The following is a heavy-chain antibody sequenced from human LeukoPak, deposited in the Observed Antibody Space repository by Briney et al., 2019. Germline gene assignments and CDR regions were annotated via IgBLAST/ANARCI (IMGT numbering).Heavy chain of an antibody. CDR3: AKGRGYSGYDFFDY. V-gene: IGHV3-23*01. J-gene: IGHJ4*02. Sequence: GGSLRLSCAASGFTFSTYVMNWFRQAPGKGLEWVSAISASGGSTFYADSVKGRFTISRDNSKNTLYLQMNSLRAEDTALYYCAKGRGYSGYDFFDYWGQGTLVTVSS. D-gene: IGHD5-12*01. CDR1: GFTFSTYV. CDR2: ISASGGST.